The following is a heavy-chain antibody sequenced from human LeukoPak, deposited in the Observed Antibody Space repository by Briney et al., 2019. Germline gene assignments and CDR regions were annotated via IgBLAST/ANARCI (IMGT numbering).Heavy chain of an antibody. D-gene: IGHD6-19*01. CDR3: ARWKSRAVADNWFDP. J-gene: IGHJ5*02. V-gene: IGHV4-59*08. Sequence: PSETLSLTCTVSGGSISSYYWSWIRQPPGKGLEWIGYIYYSGSTNYNPSLKSRVTISVDTSKNQFSLKLSSVTAADTAVYYCARWKSRAVADNWFDPWGQGTLVTVSS. CDR2: IYYSGST. CDR1: GGSISSYY.